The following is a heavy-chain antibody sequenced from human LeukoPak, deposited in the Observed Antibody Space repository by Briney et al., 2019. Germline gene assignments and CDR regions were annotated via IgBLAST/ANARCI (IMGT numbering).Heavy chain of an antibody. Sequence: GASVKVSCKASGYTFTSYGISWVRQAPGQGLEWMGWISAYNGNTNYAQKLQGRVTMTTDTSTSTAYMELRSLRSDDTAVYYCAREFGYYDSSGYHTSLPLDYWGQGTLVTVSS. CDR3: AREFGYYDSSGYHTSLPLDY. J-gene: IGHJ4*02. V-gene: IGHV1-18*01. CDR1: GYTFTSYG. CDR2: ISAYNGNT. D-gene: IGHD3-22*01.